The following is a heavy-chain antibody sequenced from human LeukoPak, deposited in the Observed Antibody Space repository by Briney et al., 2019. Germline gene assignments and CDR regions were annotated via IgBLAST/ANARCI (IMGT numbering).Heavy chain of an antibody. CDR1: GGSISSGDYY. Sequence: SETLSLTCTVSGGSISSGDYYWSWIRQPPGKGLEWIGYIYYSGSTYYNPSLKSRVTISVDTSKNLFSLKLSSVTAADTAVYYCARVTRTWAPRFDYWGQGTLVTVSS. D-gene: IGHD1-14*01. CDR2: IYYSGST. CDR3: ARVTRTWAPRFDY. J-gene: IGHJ4*02. V-gene: IGHV4-30-4*01.